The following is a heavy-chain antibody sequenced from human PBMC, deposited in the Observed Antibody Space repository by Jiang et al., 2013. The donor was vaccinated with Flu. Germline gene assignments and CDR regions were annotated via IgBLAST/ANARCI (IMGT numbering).Heavy chain of an antibody. CDR1: TSGVG. Sequence: TSGVGVGWIRQPPGEALEWLALIYWNDDKRYSPSLKSRLTITKDTSKNQVVLTMTNMDPVDTATYYCAHSPYYDSSGYHLGGAFDIWGQGTMVTVSS. CDR3: AHSPYYDSSGYHLGGAFDI. D-gene: IGHD3-22*01. V-gene: IGHV2-5*01. J-gene: IGHJ3*02. CDR2: IYWNDDK.